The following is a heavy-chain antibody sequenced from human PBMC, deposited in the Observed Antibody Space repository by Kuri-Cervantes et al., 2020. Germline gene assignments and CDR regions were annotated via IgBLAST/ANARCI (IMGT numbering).Heavy chain of an antibody. D-gene: IGHD3-22*01. CDR3: ARDSGYDSFDI. CDR1: GFTFRSFW. Sequence: GESLKISCAASGFTFRSFWMTWVRQAPGKGLEWVANIKQDGGEKYYVDSVQGRFTISRDNAKSSLYLQLNSMSAEDKAVYYCARDSGYDSFDIWGQGTMVTVSS. V-gene: IGHV3-7*01. J-gene: IGHJ3*02. CDR2: IKQDGGEK.